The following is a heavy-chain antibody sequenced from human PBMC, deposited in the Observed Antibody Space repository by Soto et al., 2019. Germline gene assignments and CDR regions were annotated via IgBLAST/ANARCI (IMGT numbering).Heavy chain of an antibody. CDR1: GGSFSGYY. D-gene: IGHD5-12*01. Sequence: SETLSLTCAVYGGSFSGYYLSWIRQPPGKGLEWIGEINHSGSTNYNPSLKSRVTISVDTSKNQFSLKLSSVTAADTAVYYCARATVATISFDYWGQGTLVTVSS. V-gene: IGHV4-34*01. CDR2: INHSGST. J-gene: IGHJ4*02. CDR3: ARATVATISFDY.